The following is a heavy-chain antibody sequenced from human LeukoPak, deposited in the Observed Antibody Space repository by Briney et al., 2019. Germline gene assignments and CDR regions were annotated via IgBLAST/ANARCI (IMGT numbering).Heavy chain of an antibody. CDR1: GFTFSSYG. V-gene: IGHV3-30*03. CDR2: ISYDGSNK. CDR3: TRGVPASSTYYYDY. J-gene: IGHJ4*02. Sequence: GGSLRLSCAASGFTFSSYGMHWVRQAPGKGLEWVAVISYDGSNKYYADSVKGRFTISRDNSKNTLYLQMNGLRVEDTAVYYCTRGVPASSTYYYDYWGQGTLVTVSS. D-gene: IGHD6-13*01.